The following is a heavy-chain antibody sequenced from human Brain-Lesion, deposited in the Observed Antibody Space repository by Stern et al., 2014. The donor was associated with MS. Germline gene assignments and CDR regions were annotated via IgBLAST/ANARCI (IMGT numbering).Heavy chain of an antibody. CDR1: GFTVSSNYNY. Sequence: EVQLVESGGGLIQPGGSLRLSCAASGFTVSSNYNYMTWVRQAPGKGLEWVSVIYSGDNTDYADSVKGRFTISRDSSKNTLYLQMNYLRVEDTAVYYCARGWTPHSWFDPWGQGTLVTVSS. J-gene: IGHJ5*02. CDR2: IYSGDNT. V-gene: IGHV3-53*01. D-gene: IGHD3/OR15-3a*01. CDR3: ARGWTPHSWFDP.